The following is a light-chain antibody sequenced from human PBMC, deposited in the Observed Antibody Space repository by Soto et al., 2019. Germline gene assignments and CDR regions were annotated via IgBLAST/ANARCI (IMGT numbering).Light chain of an antibody. CDR3: TSYAGTYSFFYV. J-gene: IGLJ1*01. CDR1: SRDVGAYNY. CDR2: EVS. Sequence: ALTQPPSASGSPGQSVTISCTGTSRDVGAYNYVSWYQQLPGKAPKLIIYEVSKRPSGVPDRFSGSKSGNTASLTVSGLQAEDEADYYCTSYAGTYSFFYVFGTGTKVTVL. V-gene: IGLV2-8*01.